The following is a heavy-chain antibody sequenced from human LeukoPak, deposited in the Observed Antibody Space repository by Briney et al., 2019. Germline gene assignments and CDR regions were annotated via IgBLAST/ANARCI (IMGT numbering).Heavy chain of an antibody. Sequence: GGSLRLSCAASGFTFSSYGMHWVRQAPGKGLEWVAVIWYDGSNKYYADSVKGRFTISRDNSKNTLYLQMNSLRAEDTAVYYCAKPRGYTYGQGRDYFDYWGQGTLVTVSS. V-gene: IGHV3-33*06. CDR3: AKPRGYTYGQGRDYFDY. J-gene: IGHJ4*02. D-gene: IGHD5-18*01. CDR1: GFTFSSYG. CDR2: IWYDGSNK.